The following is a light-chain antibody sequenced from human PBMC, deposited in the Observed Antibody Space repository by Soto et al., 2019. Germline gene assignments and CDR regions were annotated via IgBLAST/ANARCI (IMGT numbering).Light chain of an antibody. V-gene: IGLV1-40*01. CDR3: QSYDSSLSGSVV. Sequence: QSVLTQPPSVSGAPGRRVTISCTGSSSNIGAGYDVHWYQQLPGTAPKLLIFDNSNRPSGVPDRISGSRSGTSASLAITGLQAEDEADYYCQSYDSSLSGSVVFGGGTKVTVL. J-gene: IGLJ2*01. CDR1: SSNIGAGYD. CDR2: DNS.